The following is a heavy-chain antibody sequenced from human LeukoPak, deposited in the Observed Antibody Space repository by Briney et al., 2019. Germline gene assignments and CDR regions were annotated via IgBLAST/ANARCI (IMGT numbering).Heavy chain of an antibody. CDR3: GRYINKKYSH. V-gene: IGHV1-2*02. J-gene: IGHJ4*02. CDR2: ITPSSGDT. D-gene: IGHD2-15*01. Sequence: ASVKVSCKASGYTFTGYYMHWVRQAPGQGLEWMGWITPSSGDTKYAQKFQGRVTMTRDTSISTAYMELSRLRSVDTGVYYCGRYINKKYSHWGQGTLVTVSS. CDR1: GYTFTGYY.